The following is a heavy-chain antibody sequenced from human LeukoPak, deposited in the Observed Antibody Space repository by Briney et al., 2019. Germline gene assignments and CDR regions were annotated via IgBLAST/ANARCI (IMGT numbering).Heavy chain of an antibody. CDR3: ARGRHSSGYSNWFDP. Sequence: TLSLTCTVSGDSISSGGYYWSWIRQHPGKGLEWIGYIYYSGSTYYNPSLKSRVTISVDTSKNQFSLKLSSVTAADTAVYYCARGRHSSGYSNWFDPWGQGTLVTVSS. J-gene: IGHJ5*02. V-gene: IGHV4-31*03. D-gene: IGHD3-22*01. CDR2: IYYSGST. CDR1: GDSISSGGYY.